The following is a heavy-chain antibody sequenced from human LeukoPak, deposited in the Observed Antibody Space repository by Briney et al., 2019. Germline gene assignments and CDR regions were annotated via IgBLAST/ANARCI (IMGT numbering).Heavy chain of an antibody. Sequence: GSSVKVSCKASGGTFSSYAISWVRQAPGQGLEWMGGIIPIFGTANYAQKFQGRVTITTDESTSTAYMELSSLRSEDTAVYYCARVSVATLYYYYYMDVWGKGTTVTVSS. V-gene: IGHV1-69*05. J-gene: IGHJ6*03. CDR2: IIPIFGTA. CDR3: ARVSVATLYYYYYMDV. CDR1: GGTFSSYA. D-gene: IGHD2-21*01.